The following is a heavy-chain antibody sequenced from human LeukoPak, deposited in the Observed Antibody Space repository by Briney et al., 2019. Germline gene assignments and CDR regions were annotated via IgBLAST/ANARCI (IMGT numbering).Heavy chain of an antibody. D-gene: IGHD6-13*01. CDR1: GFTFSSYA. CDR2: ISYDGSNK. J-gene: IGHJ4*02. Sequence: AGGSLRLSCAASGFTFSSYAMHWVRQAPGKGLEWVAVISYDGSNKYYADSVKGRFTIYRDNAQDSLSLQMNSLRAEDTAVYYCAKDQHSSSWYYWGQGTLVTVSS. V-gene: IGHV3-30*04. CDR3: AKDQHSSSWYY.